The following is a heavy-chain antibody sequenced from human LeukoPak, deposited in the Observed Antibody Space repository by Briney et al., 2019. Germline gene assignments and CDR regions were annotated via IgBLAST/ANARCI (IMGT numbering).Heavy chain of an antibody. V-gene: IGHV4-59*08. CDR2: IYYSGSI. J-gene: IGHJ4*02. CDR3: ARYSGSYSGFDY. D-gene: IGHD1-26*01. Sequence: SETLSLTCTVSGGSISGYYRSWARQPPGKGLEWIGYIYYSGSINYNPSLKSRDTISVDTCKKKFSLKLRSVTAADTAVSYCARYSGSYSGFDYWGQGTLVTVS. CDR1: GGSISGYY.